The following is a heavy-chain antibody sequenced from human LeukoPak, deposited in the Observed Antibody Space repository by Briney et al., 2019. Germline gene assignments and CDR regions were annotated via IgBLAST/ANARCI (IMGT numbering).Heavy chain of an antibody. CDR2: IKEDGSEK. J-gene: IGHJ4*02. CDR1: GFTFTTFW. V-gene: IGHV3-7*01. CDR3: ARGVRGQLYYFDY. D-gene: IGHD5-18*01. Sequence: PGGSLRLSCAASGFTFTTFWMSWVRQAPGKGLEWLANIKEDGSEKYYLDSVRGRITVSRDNAKNSLNLQIDSLGVEDTAVYYCARGVRGQLYYFDYWGPGTLVTVSS.